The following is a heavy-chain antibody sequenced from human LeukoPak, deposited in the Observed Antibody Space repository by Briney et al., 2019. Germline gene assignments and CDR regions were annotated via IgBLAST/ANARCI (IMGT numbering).Heavy chain of an antibody. CDR3: ARHYDLHYYYYMDV. Sequence: SETLSLTCTVSGGSISSSSYYWGWIRQPPGKGLEWIGSIYYSGSTYYNPSLKSRVTISVDTSKNQFSLKLSSVTAADTAVYYCARHYDLHYYYYMDVWGKGTTVTVSS. D-gene: IGHD3-3*01. CDR1: GGSISSSSYY. J-gene: IGHJ6*03. CDR2: IYYSGST. V-gene: IGHV4-39*01.